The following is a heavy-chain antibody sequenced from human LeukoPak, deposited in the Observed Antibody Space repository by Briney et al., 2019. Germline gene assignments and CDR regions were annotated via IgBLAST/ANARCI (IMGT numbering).Heavy chain of an antibody. D-gene: IGHD3-22*01. CDR2: IYYSGST. CDR3: ARGHYYDSSSYRIDY. CDR1: GGSISSYY. Sequence: SETPSLTCTVSGGSISSYYWSWIRQPPGKGLEWIGYIYYSGSTNYNPSLKSRVTISVDTSKNQFSLKLSSVTAADTAVYYCARGHYYDSSSYRIDYWGEGTL. J-gene: IGHJ4*02. V-gene: IGHV4-59*01.